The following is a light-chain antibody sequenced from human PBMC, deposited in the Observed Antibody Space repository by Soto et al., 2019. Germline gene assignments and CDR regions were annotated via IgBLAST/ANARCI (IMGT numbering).Light chain of an antibody. J-gene: IGLJ2*01. CDR1: NIGSKS. CDR3: QVWDSSSDHVV. CDR2: DDS. Sequence: SYELTQPPSVSVAPGQTARITCGGNNIGSKSVHWYEHKPGQAPVLVVHDDSDRPSGIPERFSGSNSGNTATLTISRVEAGDEADYYCQVWDSSSDHVVFGGGTKVTVL. V-gene: IGLV3-21*02.